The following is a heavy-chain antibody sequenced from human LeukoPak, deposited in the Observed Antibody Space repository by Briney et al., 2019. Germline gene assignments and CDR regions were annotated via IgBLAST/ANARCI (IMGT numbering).Heavy chain of an antibody. CDR1: GYTFTSYD. CDR2: MNPNSGNT. J-gene: IGHJ5*02. Sequence: ASVKVSCKASGYTFTSYDINWVRQATGQGLEWMGWMNPNSGNTGYAQKFQGRVTITRNTSISTAYMELSSLRSEDTAVYYCATDSIMVPTRWFDPWGQGTLVTVSS. V-gene: IGHV1-8*03. D-gene: IGHD3-10*01. CDR3: ATDSIMVPTRWFDP.